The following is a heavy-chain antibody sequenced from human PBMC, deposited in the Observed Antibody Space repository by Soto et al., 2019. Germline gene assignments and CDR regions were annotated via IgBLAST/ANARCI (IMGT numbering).Heavy chain of an antibody. CDR1: GGSVSSGSYY. CDR3: ARDLLYSSSDYYYYYGMDV. Sequence: QVQLQESGPGLVKPSETLSLTCTVSGGSVSSGSYYWSWIRQPPGQGLEWIGCIYYSGSTNDNPSLKSRDTISVDTSKNQFSLKLSSVTAADTAVYYCARDLLYSSSDYYYYYGMDVWGQGTTVTVSS. CDR2: IYYSGST. V-gene: IGHV4-61*01. D-gene: IGHD6-6*01. J-gene: IGHJ6*02.